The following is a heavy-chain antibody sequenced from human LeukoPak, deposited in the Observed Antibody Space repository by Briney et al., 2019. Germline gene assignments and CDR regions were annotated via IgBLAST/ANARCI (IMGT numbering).Heavy chain of an antibody. D-gene: IGHD6-19*01. CDR2: IYYSGST. CDR1: GGSISSSY. J-gene: IGHJ4*02. Sequence: PSETLSLTCTVSGGSISSSYWSWVRQPPGKGLEWIGYIYYSGSTNYNPSLKSRVTISVDTSKNHFSLKLSSVTAADTALYYCVRVTSGWYFFHYWSQGTLVTVSS. V-gene: IGHV4-59*01. CDR3: VRVTSGWYFFHY.